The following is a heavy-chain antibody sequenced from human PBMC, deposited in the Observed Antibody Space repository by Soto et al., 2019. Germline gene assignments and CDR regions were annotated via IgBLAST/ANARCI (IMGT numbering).Heavy chain of an antibody. D-gene: IGHD5-18*01. CDR3: AHRGYGTCPRDNWFDH. V-gene: IGHV2-5*01. Sequence: QITLKESGPTVVKPTQTLTLTCTFSGFSLTTAGRGVGWIRQPPGKALEWLALTYWNDDTRYNPSLKSRLTLTKDTSKTQVVLTMPNMDPVDTATSYCAHRGYGTCPRDNWFDHWGQGILVIVSS. J-gene: IGHJ5*02. CDR2: TYWNDDT. CDR1: GFSLTTAGRG.